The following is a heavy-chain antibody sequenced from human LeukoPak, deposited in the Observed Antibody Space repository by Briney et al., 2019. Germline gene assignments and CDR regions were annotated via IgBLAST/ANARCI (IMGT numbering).Heavy chain of an antibody. J-gene: IGHJ4*02. CDR3: AKEGEGDHFDY. V-gene: IGHV3-30*02. CDR1: GFTFSSYC. CDR2: IRYDGSNK. D-gene: IGHD3-16*01. Sequence: PGGSLRLSCAASGFTFSSYCMHWVRHAPGKGREWVTFIRYDGSNKYYGGSVKCRFTISRASSKNTLYLQMNSLRAEDTAVDYCAKEGEGDHFDYWGQGTLVIVSS.